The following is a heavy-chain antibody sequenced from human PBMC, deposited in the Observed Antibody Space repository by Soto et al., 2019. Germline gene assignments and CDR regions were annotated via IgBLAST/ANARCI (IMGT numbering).Heavy chain of an antibody. CDR3: ASGRTEGYSYGLW. Sequence: GGSLRLSWAASGFTVTDHTMHWVRQAPGKGLEWVAVVSDAGSNKFYADSMKGRFTISRDNFKNTLHLQMDSLRTEDTAVYYCASGRTEGYSYGLWWGQGTLVTVSS. V-gene: IGHV3-30-3*01. CDR2: VSDAGSNK. J-gene: IGHJ4*02. CDR1: GFTVTDHT. D-gene: IGHD5-18*01.